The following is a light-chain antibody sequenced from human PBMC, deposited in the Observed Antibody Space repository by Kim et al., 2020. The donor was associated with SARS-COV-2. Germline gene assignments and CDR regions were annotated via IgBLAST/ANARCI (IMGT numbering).Light chain of an antibody. CDR3: QHRRT. CDR1: QSINSY. J-gene: IGKJ1*01. CDR2: DTS. V-gene: IGKV3-11*01. Sequence: EIVLTQSPATLSLSPGERATLSCRASQSINSYLAWYQQKPGQAPRLLIYDTSDRATGIPARFSGSGSGTDFTLTISSPEPEDFAVYYCQHRRTFGQGTKVDIK.